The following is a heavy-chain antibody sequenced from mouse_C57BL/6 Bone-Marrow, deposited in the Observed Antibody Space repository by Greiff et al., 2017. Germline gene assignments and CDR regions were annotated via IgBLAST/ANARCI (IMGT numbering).Heavy chain of an antibody. J-gene: IGHJ2*01. Sequence: QVQLQQPGAELVKPGASVKLSCKASGYTFTSYWMHWVKQRPGQDLEWIGMIHPNSGSTNYNEKFKSKGTLTVDKSSSTAYMQLSSLTSEDSAVYYCARTHTTYFDYWGQGTTLTVSS. D-gene: IGHD1-1*01. CDR3: ARTHTTYFDY. V-gene: IGHV1-64*01. CDR2: IHPNSGST. CDR1: GYTFTSYW.